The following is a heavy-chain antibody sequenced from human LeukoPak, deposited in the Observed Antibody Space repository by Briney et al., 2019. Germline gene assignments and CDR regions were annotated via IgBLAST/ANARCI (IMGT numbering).Heavy chain of an antibody. CDR3: ARGGYYYHDSSGYLYHFDY. V-gene: IGHV3-21*01. CDR2: ISSSGSYI. D-gene: IGHD3-22*01. J-gene: IGHJ4*02. Sequence: GGSLRLSCEASGFTFSSYSMNWVRQAPGKGLEWVSTISSSGSYIDYADSVKGRFTISRDNAKNSLYLQMNSLRAEDTAVYYCARGGYYYHDSSGYLYHFDYWGQGTLVTVSS. CDR1: GFTFSSYS.